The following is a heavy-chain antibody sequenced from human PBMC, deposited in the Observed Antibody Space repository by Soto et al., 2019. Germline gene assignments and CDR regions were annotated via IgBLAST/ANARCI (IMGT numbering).Heavy chain of an antibody. D-gene: IGHD5-18*01. J-gene: IGHJ4*02. Sequence: ASVKVSCKASGYTFTGYYMHWVRQAPGQGLEWMGWINPNSGGTNYAQKFQGWVTMTRDTSISTAYMELSRLRSDDTAVYYCARAISVDTAMVDYWGQGTLVTVSS. V-gene: IGHV1-2*04. CDR1: GYTFTGYY. CDR2: INPNSGGT. CDR3: ARAISVDTAMVDY.